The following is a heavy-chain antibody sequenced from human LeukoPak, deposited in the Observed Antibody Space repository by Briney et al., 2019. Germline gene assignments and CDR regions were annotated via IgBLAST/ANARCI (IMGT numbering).Heavy chain of an antibody. D-gene: IGHD3-16*01. CDR1: GGSISSGSYY. Sequence: SETLSLTCTVSGGSISSGSYYWSWIRQPAGKGLEWIGRIYTSGSTNYNPSLKSRVTISVDTSKNQFSLKLSSVTAADTAVYYCARVGASRGYYYYYMDVWGKGTTVTVSS. CDR3: ARVGASRGYYYYYMDV. V-gene: IGHV4-61*02. J-gene: IGHJ6*03. CDR2: IYTSGST.